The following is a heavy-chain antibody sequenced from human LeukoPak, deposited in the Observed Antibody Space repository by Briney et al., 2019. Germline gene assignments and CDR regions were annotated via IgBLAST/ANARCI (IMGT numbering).Heavy chain of an antibody. CDR3: AKLVAGNAFDI. J-gene: IGHJ3*02. V-gene: IGHV3-23*01. CDR2: ISGSGGST. D-gene: IGHD6-19*01. Sequence: GGTLRLSCAASGFTFSSYGMSWVRQAPGKGLEWVSAISGSGGSTYYADSVKGRFTISRDNAKNTLYLQMNSLRAEDTAVYYCAKLVAGNAFDIWGQGTMVTVSS. CDR1: GFTFSSYG.